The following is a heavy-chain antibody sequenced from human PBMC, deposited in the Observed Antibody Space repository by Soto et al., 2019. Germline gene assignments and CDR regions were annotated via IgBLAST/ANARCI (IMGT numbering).Heavy chain of an antibody. Sequence: QVQLVESGGGVVQPGRSLRLSCAASGFTFSSYGMHWVRQAPGKGLEWVAVIWYDGSNKYYADSVKGRFTISRDNSKNTLYLQMNSLRAEDTAVYYCARYGAGDCSGGSCYRMDAFDIWGQGKMVTVSS. CDR1: GFTFSSYG. CDR2: IWYDGSNK. D-gene: IGHD2-15*01. V-gene: IGHV3-33*01. J-gene: IGHJ3*02. CDR3: ARYGAGDCSGGSCYRMDAFDI.